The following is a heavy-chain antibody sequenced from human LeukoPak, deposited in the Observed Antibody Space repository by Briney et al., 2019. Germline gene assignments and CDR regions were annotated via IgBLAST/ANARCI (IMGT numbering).Heavy chain of an antibody. Sequence: SETLSLTCAVSSYSISSISYWGWIRQPPGKGLEWIGTIYHSGTTDYNPSLKSRLTISVDTSKNQFSLRLSSVTDADTAVYYCARVKAKLVRGYSGQDIDYWGQGALVTVSS. CDR1: SYSISSISY. V-gene: IGHV4-38-2*01. J-gene: IGHJ4*02. CDR3: ARVKAKLVRGYSGQDIDY. CDR2: IYHSGTT. D-gene: IGHD5-12*01.